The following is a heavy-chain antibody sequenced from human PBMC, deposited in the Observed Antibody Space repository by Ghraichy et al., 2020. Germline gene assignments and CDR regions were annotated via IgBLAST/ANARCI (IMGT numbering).Heavy chain of an antibody. Sequence: GGSLRLSCVGSGFIFGDYNLNWVRQSPGKGLEWISYISSSSRSIFYADSVKGRFTISRDNAQNSLFLQMRSLRDEDTAVYYCARASRVVRFYYYDGMDVWGQGTTVTVSS. D-gene: IGHD4-23*01. J-gene: IGHJ6*02. CDR3: ARASRVVRFYYYDGMDV. CDR2: ISSSSRSI. CDR1: GFIFGDYN. V-gene: IGHV3-48*02.